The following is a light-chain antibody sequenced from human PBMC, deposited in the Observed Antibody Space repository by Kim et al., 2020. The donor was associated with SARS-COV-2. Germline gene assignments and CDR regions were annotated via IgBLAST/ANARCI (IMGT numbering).Light chain of an antibody. CDR1: QTVDRN. J-gene: IGKJ4*01. Sequence: PGERVTLSCRASQTVDRNLACYQQKGGQPPRLLIYRASTRATDIPDRFSGSGSGTEFTLTIHSLRSEDSGNYYCQQFSKWPLTFGGGTKVDIK. CDR2: RAS. CDR3: QQFSKWPLT. V-gene: IGKV3-15*01.